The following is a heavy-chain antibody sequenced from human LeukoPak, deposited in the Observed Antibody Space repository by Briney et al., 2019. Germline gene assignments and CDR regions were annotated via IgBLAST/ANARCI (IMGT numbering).Heavy chain of an antibody. J-gene: IGHJ4*02. Sequence: GRSLRLSCAASRFSFSTYGMHWVRQAPGKGLEWVAVISYDGNNQYYADSVKGRFTISRDNSKSTLYLQMNSLRGEDTAVYYCAKGGPPTGASPRPWDFNCWGQGTLVTVSS. CDR2: ISYDGNNQ. D-gene: IGHD1-26*01. CDR3: AKGGPPTGASPRPWDFNC. CDR1: RFSFSTYG. V-gene: IGHV3-30*18.